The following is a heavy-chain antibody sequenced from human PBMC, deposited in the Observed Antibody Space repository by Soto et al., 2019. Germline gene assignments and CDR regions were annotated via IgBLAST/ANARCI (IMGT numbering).Heavy chain of an antibody. Sequence: GASVKVSCKASGCTFTSYDINWVRQATGQGLEWMGWMNPNSGNTGYAQKFQGRVTMTENTSTNTAYMELSSLRSEDTAVYYCATPPVVVVAAGKYYFDYWGQGTLVTVSS. V-gene: IGHV1-8*01. D-gene: IGHD2-15*01. CDR1: GCTFTSYD. CDR2: MNPNSGNT. J-gene: IGHJ4*02. CDR3: ATPPVVVVAAGKYYFDY.